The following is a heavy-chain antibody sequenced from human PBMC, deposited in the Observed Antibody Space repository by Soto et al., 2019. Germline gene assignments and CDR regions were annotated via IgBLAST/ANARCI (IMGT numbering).Heavy chain of an antibody. V-gene: IGHV1-69*05. CDR3: ARGANYDFWSGYYYAYYYGMDV. CDR2: IIPIFGTA. CDR1: GGTFSSYA. Sequence: NRSCKASGGTFSSYAISWGRKAHGQGLEWMGGIIPIFGTANYAQKFQGRVTITRDTSASTAYMELGSLRSEDTAVYYCARGANYDFWSGYYYAYYYGMDVWGQGTTVTVSS. D-gene: IGHD3-3*01. J-gene: IGHJ6*02.